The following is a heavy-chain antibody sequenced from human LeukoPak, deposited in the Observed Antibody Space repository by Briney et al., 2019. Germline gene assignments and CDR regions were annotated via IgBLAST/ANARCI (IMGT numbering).Heavy chain of an antibody. CDR3: AQPRYDSSGYYYGY. CDR1: GFTFSSYG. CDR2: ISYDGSNK. Sequence: GGSLRLSCAASGFTFSSYGMHWVRQAPGKGLEWVAVISYDGSNKYYADSVKGRFTISRDNSKNTLYLQMNSLRAEDTAVYYCAQPRYDSSGYYYGYRGQGTLVTVSS. J-gene: IGHJ4*02. D-gene: IGHD3-22*01. V-gene: IGHV3-30*03.